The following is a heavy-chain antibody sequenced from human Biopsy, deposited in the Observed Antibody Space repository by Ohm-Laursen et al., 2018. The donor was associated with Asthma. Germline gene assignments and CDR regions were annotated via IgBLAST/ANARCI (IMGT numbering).Heavy chain of an antibody. CDR2: IYYSGET. J-gene: IGHJ4*02. CDR1: GAYITTSPSY. CDR3: ARNLPGYTYGPFED. Sequence: TLSPTCAVSGAYITTSPSYWSWLRLLPGKGLEWIGCIYYSGETFFNPSLKNPLFMSLDSSKNQFSLKMTSVTVADTAVYFCARNLPGYTYGPFEDWGQGTLVTVSS. V-gene: IGHV4-31*11. D-gene: IGHD5-18*01.